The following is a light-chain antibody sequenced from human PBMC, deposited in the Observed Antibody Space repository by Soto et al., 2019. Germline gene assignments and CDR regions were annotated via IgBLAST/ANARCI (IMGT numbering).Light chain of an antibody. CDR2: DAS. CDR3: QQRSNWLT. CDR1: QSVSNN. J-gene: IGKJ4*01. V-gene: IGKV3-15*01. Sequence: ILMTQSPATLSVSPGERATLSCRASQSVSNNLAWYQQKPGQAPRLLIYDASTRATGIPARFSGSGSGTEFTLTISSLEPEDFAVYYCQQRSNWLTFGGGTKVEIK.